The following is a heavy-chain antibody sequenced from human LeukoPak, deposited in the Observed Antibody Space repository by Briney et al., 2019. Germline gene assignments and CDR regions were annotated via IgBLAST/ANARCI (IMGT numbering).Heavy chain of an antibody. CDR1: GASISSSSYY. CDR2: IYYSGST. J-gene: IGHJ4*02. Sequence: SETLSLTCTVSGASISSSSYYWGWIRQPPGKGLERIGSIYYSGSTYYNPSLKSRVTISVDTSKNQFSLKLSSVTAADTAVYYCARDLWGMYYYDSSGYYSWGQGTLVTVSS. CDR3: ARDLWGMYYYDSSGYYS. V-gene: IGHV4-39*07. D-gene: IGHD3-22*01.